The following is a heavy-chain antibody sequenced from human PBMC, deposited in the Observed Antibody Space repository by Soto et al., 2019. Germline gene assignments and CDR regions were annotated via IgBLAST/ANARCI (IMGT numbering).Heavy chain of an antibody. J-gene: IGHJ4*02. CDR3: TTEGALRSGFWSGYSMWAFDY. CDR1: GFTFSNAG. D-gene: IGHD3-3*01. CDR2: IKGNTDGGKT. Sequence: EVQLVESGGGLVKPGGSLRLSCAASGFTFSNAGMSWVRQAPGKGLEWVGPIKGNTDGGKTDYAAPGKGRFTSSRDDSKNKLYMQMNSLKTEHTAVYYCTTEGALRSGFWSGYSMWAFDYWGQGTLVTVSS. V-gene: IGHV3-15*01.